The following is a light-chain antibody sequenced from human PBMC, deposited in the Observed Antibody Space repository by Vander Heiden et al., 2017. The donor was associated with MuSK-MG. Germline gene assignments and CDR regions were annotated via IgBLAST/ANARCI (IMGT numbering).Light chain of an antibody. J-gene: IGLJ2*01. Sequence: NFMLTQPHSVSESPGKTVTISCTPRSGSIASNYVQWYQQRPGRAPTTVIYEDNQRPSGVPDRFSGSIDSSSNSASLTISGLKTEDGADYYCQSYDSSYVVFGGGTKLTVL. CDR3: QSYDSSYVV. CDR1: SGSIASNY. V-gene: IGLV6-57*03. CDR2: EDN.